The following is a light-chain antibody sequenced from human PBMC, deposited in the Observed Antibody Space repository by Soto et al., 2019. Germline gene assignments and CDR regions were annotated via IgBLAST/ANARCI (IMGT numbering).Light chain of an antibody. J-gene: IGKJ2*01. Sequence: TQMTQSPSSRSASVVDRVTITCRASQDIDIYLSWYQQKPGKVPKLLIYDESTLQSGVPSRFSGSGSGTDFTLTINNLQPEDFATYYCQQSYRTPYTFGQGTKVDIK. CDR2: DES. V-gene: IGKV1-39*01. CDR1: QDIDIY. CDR3: QQSYRTPYT.